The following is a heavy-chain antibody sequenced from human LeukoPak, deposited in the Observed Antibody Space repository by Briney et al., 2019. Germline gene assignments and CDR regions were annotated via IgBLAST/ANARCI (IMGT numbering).Heavy chain of an antibody. Sequence: GGSLRLSCAASGFTFSAYWMHWVRQTPGKGLVWVSRIDTVGSTTTYADSVKGRFTISRDNAKNTLHLQMSGLTAEDTGVYYCARVRSGSDDWVDPWGQGTLVTVSS. J-gene: IGHJ5*02. CDR3: ARVRSGSDDWVDP. CDR1: GFTFSAYW. V-gene: IGHV3-74*03. CDR2: IDTVGSTT. D-gene: IGHD1-26*01.